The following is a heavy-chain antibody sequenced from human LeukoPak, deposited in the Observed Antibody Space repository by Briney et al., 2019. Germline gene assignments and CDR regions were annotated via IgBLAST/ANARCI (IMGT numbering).Heavy chain of an antibody. V-gene: IGHV4-59*08. D-gene: IGHD2/OR15-2a*01. CDR1: GVSISNYY. J-gene: IGHJ2*01. CDR3: ARPTDNYFFDL. CDR2: LYPSGNT. Sequence: SETLSLTCAVSGVSISNYYWSWIRQSPGKGLEWIGYLYPSGNTHYNPSLKSRVTISVDTSKNHFSLKLSSVTAADTAVYYCARPTDNYFFDLWGRGTLVTVSS.